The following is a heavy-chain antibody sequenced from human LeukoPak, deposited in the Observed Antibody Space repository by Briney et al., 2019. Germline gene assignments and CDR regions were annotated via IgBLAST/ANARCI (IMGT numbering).Heavy chain of an antibody. D-gene: IGHD6-13*01. Sequence: PGGTLRLSCAASGFTVSSNYMSWVRQAPGKGLEWVSVIYSGGSTYYADSVKGRFTISRDNSKNTLYLQMNSLRAEDTAVYYCARGQQQLAGGFDYWGQGTLVAVSS. J-gene: IGHJ4*02. CDR3: ARGQQQLAGGFDY. CDR1: GFTVSSNY. V-gene: IGHV3-53*01. CDR2: IYSGGST.